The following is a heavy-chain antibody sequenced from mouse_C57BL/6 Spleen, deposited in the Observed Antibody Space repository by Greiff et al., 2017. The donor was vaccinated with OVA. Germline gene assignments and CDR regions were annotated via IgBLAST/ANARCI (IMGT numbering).Heavy chain of an antibody. CDR3: ASGGYYFDY. V-gene: IGHV1-19*01. CDR1: GYTFTDYY. CDR2: INPYNGGT. J-gene: IGHJ2*01. Sequence: EVKLQESGPVLVKPGASVKMSCKASGYTFTDYYMPWVPPIPCTRLYLIGVINPYNGGTSYTPKFKGKATLTVDKSSSTAYMELNSLTSEDSAVYYCASGGYYFDYWGQGTTLTVSS.